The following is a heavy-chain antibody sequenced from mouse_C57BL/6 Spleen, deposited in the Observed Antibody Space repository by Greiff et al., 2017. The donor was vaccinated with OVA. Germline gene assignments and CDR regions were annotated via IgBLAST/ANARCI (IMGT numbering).Heavy chain of an antibody. CDR2: ISSGSSTI. V-gene: IGHV5-17*01. CDR1: GFTFSDYG. D-gene: IGHD1-1*01. J-gene: IGHJ3*01. Sequence: EVMLVESGGGLVKPGGSLKLSCAASGFTFSDYGMHWVRQAPEKGLEWVAYISSGSSTIYYAATVKGRFTISRYNAKNTLFLQMTSLRAEDTAMYYCARGYYGSSYPFAYWGQGTLVTVSA. CDR3: ARGYYGSSYPFAY.